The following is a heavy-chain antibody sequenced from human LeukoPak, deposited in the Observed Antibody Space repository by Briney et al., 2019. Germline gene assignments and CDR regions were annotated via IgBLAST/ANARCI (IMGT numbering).Heavy chain of an antibody. Sequence: GGSLRLSCAAPGFTFSSYGMHWVRQAPGKGLEWVAVIWYDGSNKYYADSVKGRFTISRDNSKNTLYLQMNSLRAEDTAVYYCARGREYQLLEGDYWGQGTLVTVSS. CDR1: GFTFSSYG. V-gene: IGHV3-33*01. D-gene: IGHD2-2*01. CDR2: IWYDGSNK. J-gene: IGHJ4*02. CDR3: ARGREYQLLEGDY.